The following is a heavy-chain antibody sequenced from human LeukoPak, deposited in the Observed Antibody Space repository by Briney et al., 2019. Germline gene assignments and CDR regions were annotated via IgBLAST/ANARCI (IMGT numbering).Heavy chain of an antibody. D-gene: IGHD6-19*01. CDR1: GYTLSELS. J-gene: IGHJ4*02. CDR3: ATNVRSGWKYYFDY. V-gene: IGHV1-24*01. CDR2: FDPEDGET. Sequence: ASVKVSCKVSGYTLSELSMHWVRQAPGKGLEWMGGFDPEDGETIYAQKFQGRVTMTEDTSTDTAYMELSSLRSEDTAVYYCATNVRSGWKYYFDYWGQGTLVTVSS.